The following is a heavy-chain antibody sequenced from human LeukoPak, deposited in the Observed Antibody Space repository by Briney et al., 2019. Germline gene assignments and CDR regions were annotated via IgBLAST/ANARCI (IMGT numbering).Heavy chain of an antibody. J-gene: IGHJ4*02. CDR3: ARAGFLYSNHRYYFDY. Sequence: PGGSLRLSCAASGFTFSNFAMSWVRQAPGKGLEWVSSISSSSSYIYYADSVKGRFTISRDNAKNSLYLQMNSLRAEDTAVYYCARAGFLYSNHRYYFDYWGQGTLVTVSS. D-gene: IGHD4-11*01. CDR2: ISSSSSYI. CDR1: GFTFSNFA. V-gene: IGHV3-21*01.